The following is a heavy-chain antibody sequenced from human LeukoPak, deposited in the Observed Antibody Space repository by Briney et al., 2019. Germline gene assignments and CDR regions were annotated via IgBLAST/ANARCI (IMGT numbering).Heavy chain of an antibody. CDR3: ARAVRYSSSWFDY. J-gene: IGHJ4*02. Sequence: SETLSLTCAVYGGSFSGYYWSWIRQPPGKGLEWIGEINHSGSTNYNPSLTSRVTISVDTSKNQFSLKLSSVTAADTAVYYCARAVRYSSSWFDYWGQGTLVTVSS. CDR2: INHSGST. D-gene: IGHD6-13*01. V-gene: IGHV4-34*01. CDR1: GGSFSGYY.